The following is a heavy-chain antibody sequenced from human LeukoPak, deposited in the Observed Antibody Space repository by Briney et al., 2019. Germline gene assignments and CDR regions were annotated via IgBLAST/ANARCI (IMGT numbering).Heavy chain of an antibody. CDR2: IYPGDSDT. V-gene: IGHV5-51*01. J-gene: IGHJ4*02. D-gene: IGHD3-3*01. Sequence: GESLMISCKGSGYSFTTYWIGWVRQMPGKGLEWMGTIYPGDSDTKYSPSFQGQVTISGDKSISTAYLQWSSLKASDTAVYYCARRSGGTSDYWGQGTLVTVSS. CDR3: ARRSGGTSDY. CDR1: GYSFTTYW.